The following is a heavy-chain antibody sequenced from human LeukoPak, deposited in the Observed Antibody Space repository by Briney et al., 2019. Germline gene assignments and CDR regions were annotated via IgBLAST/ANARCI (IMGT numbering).Heavy chain of an antibody. J-gene: IGHJ4*02. CDR1: GYTFTGYY. D-gene: IGHD3-22*01. CDR3: ARVTPLSFYYDSKVSHFDY. Sequence: ASVKVSCKASGYTFTGYYMHWVRQAPGQGLEWMGWINPNSVGTNYAQKFQGRVTMTRDTSISTAYMELSRLRSDDTAVYYCARVTPLSFYYDSKVSHFDYWGQGTLVTVSS. CDR2: INPNSVGT. V-gene: IGHV1-2*02.